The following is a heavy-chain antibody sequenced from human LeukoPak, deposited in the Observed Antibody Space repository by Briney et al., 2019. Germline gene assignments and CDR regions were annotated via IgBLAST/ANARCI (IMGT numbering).Heavy chain of an antibody. J-gene: IGHJ4*02. D-gene: IGHD3-22*01. CDR1: GFTFSSYA. Sequence: GGSLRLSCAASGFTFSSYAIHWVRQAPGKGLEWVAVKSYDGSKKYYADSVKGRFTISTDNSKNTLYLQMNSLRAEDTAVYYCARGFVWDSSGYYSGYWGQGTLVAVSS. CDR3: ARGFVWDSSGYYSGY. CDR2: KSYDGSKK. V-gene: IGHV3-30-3*01.